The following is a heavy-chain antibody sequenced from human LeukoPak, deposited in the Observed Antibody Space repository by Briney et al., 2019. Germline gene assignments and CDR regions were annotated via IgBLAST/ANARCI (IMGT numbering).Heavy chain of an antibody. CDR1: GGSFSGYY. CDR2: INHSGST. Sequence: SETLSLTCAVHGGSFSGYYWSWIRQPPGKGLEWIGEINHSGSTNYNPSLKSRVTISVDTSKNQFSLKLSSVTAADTAVYYCARVLLPYYDFWSGSRSSWFDPWGQGTLVTVSS. CDR3: ARVLLPYYDFWSGSRSSWFDP. J-gene: IGHJ5*02. D-gene: IGHD3-3*01. V-gene: IGHV4-34*01.